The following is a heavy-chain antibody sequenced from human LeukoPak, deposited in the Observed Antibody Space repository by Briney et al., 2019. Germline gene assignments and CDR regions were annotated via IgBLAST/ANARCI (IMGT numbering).Heavy chain of an antibody. D-gene: IGHD2-8*01. CDR2: IHYSGSS. CDR1: GDSTSNFY. V-gene: IGHV4-59*03. Sequence: SETLSLTCTVSGDSTSNFYWNWIRQSPGKGLGWIGNIHYSGSSVYNPSLKSRGTISIDTSRRQFFLRLNSVTAADTAAYFCALAPNSNWFDFWGPGTLVTVSS. J-gene: IGHJ5*01. CDR3: ALAPNSNWFDF.